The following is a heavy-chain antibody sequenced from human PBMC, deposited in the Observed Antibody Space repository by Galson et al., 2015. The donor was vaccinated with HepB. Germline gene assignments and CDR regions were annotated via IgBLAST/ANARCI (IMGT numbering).Heavy chain of an antibody. CDR1: GDSVSSHSAA. D-gene: IGHD3-10*01. CDR2: TYYRSKWYN. Sequence: CAISGDSVSSHSAAWNWIRQSPSRGLEWLGGTYYRSKWYNDYAVSVKSRITINPDTSKNQFSLQLNSVTPEDTAVYYCARDRGRHYYGSGSYWGDWFDPWGQGTLVTVSS. V-gene: IGHV6-1*01. CDR3: ARDRGRHYYGSGSYWGDWFDP. J-gene: IGHJ5*02.